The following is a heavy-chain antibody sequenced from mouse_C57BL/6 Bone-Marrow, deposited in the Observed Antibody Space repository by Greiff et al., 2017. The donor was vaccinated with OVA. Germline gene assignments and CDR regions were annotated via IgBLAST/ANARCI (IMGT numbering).Heavy chain of an antibody. D-gene: IGHD1-1*01. Sequence: QVQLKESGPELVKPGASVKLSCKASGYTFTSYDINWVKQRPGQGLEWIGWIYPRDGITKYNETFKGKATLTVDTSSSTAYMELHRLTSEDSSVYFCARSYYYGSRGYAMDYWGQGTSVTVSS. CDR2: IYPRDGIT. CDR1: GYTFTSYD. J-gene: IGHJ4*01. V-gene: IGHV1-85*01. CDR3: ARSYYYGSRGYAMDY.